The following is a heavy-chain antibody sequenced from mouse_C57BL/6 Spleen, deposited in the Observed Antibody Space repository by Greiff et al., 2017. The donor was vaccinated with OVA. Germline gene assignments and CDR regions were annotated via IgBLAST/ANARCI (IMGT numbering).Heavy chain of an antibody. J-gene: IGHJ2*01. CDR1: GFTFSDYY. V-gene: IGHV5-16*01. Sequence: EVKLVESEGGLVQPGSSMKLSCTASGFTFSDYYMAWVRQVPEKGLEWVANINYDGSSTYYLDSLKSRFIISRDNAKNILYLQMSSLKSEDTTTYFCARGTGTGDFCYLGQGTTLTVSS. CDR2: INYDGSST. D-gene: IGHD4-1*01. CDR3: ARGTGTGDFCY.